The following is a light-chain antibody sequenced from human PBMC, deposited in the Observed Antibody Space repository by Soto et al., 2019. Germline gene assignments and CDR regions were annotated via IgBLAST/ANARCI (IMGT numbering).Light chain of an antibody. Sequence: QSVLTQPASVSGSPGQSITISCTGTSGDVVGYTYVSWHQQHPGKAPKLMIYEVSNRPSGVSDRFSGSKSGNTASLTISVFKAEHEAYYFCSSYPSSSTLVVFGTWTKVTVL. CDR2: EVS. CDR3: SSYPSSSTLVV. V-gene: IGLV2-14*01. CDR1: SGDVVGYTY. J-gene: IGLJ1*01.